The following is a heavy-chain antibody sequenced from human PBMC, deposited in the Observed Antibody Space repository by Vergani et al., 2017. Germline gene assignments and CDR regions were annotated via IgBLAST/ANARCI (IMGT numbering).Heavy chain of an antibody. V-gene: IGHV1-2*02. J-gene: IGHJ4*02. CDR1: GYTFTGYY. D-gene: IGHD1-1*01. CDR2: SNTNSGGT. Sequence: QVQLVQSGAEVKKPGASVKVSCKASGYTFTGYYIHWVRQAPGQGLEWMGWSNTNSGGTNYAQKFQGRVTMTRDTYISTAYMELSRLRSDDTAVYYCAKGDTTFWGQGTLVTVSS. CDR3: AKGDTTF.